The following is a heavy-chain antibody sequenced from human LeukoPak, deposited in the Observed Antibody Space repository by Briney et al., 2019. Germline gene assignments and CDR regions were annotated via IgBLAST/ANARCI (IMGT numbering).Heavy chain of an antibody. J-gene: IGHJ5*02. V-gene: IGHV4-39*01. CDR2: IYYSGST. D-gene: IGHD2-2*01. CDR3: ARKRQYQLLLGWFDP. Sequence: SETLSLTCTVSGGSISSSDYYWGWIPQPPGKGLEWIGSIYYSGSTYYNPSLKSRVTISVDTSKNLFSMKLSTVNAADTAVYYCARKRQYQLLLGWFDPWGQGTLVTVSS. CDR1: GGSISSSDYY.